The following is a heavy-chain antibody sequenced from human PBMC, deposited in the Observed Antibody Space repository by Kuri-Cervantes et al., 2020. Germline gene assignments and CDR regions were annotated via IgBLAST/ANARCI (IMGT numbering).Heavy chain of an antibody. Sequence: ASVKVSCKASGYTFTSYGISWVRQAPGQGLEWMGWMNPNSGNTGYAQKFQGRVTMTRNTSISTAYMELSSLRSEDTAVYYCARVEGGRYPDSYYYYGMDVWGQGTTVTVSS. J-gene: IGHJ6*02. CDR2: MNPNSGNT. CDR3: ARVEGGRYPDSYYYYGMDV. V-gene: IGHV1-8*02. D-gene: IGHD3-16*02. CDR1: GYTFTSYG.